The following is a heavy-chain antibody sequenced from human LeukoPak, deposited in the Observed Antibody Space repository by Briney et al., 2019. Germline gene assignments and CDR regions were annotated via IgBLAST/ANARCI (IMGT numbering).Heavy chain of an antibody. Sequence: GGSLRLSCAASGFTFSNYGMHWVRQAPGKGLEWVAIIWYDGSNKYYADSVKGRFTISRDNSKNTLYLQMNSLRAEDTAVYYCAKDHGDYEGAYYFDYWGQGTLVTVSS. CDR3: AKDHGDYEGAYYFDY. D-gene: IGHD4-17*01. J-gene: IGHJ4*02. V-gene: IGHV3-30*02. CDR2: IWYDGSNK. CDR1: GFTFSNYG.